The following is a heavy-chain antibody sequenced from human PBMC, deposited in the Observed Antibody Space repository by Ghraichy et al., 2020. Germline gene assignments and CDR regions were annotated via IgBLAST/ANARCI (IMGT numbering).Heavy chain of an antibody. Sequence: SQTLSLTCVISGDSVSRNNVAWNWIRQSPSRGLEWLGRTFYRSTWFSDYAVSVKSRITIKPDTSKNQFSLLLNSVTPEDTAVYYCASGCITGVCLQYWGQGTLVTVSS. CDR3: ASGCITGVCLQY. J-gene: IGHJ4*02. V-gene: IGHV6-1*01. CDR2: TFYRSTWFS. D-gene: IGHD2-8*01. CDR1: GDSVSRNNVA.